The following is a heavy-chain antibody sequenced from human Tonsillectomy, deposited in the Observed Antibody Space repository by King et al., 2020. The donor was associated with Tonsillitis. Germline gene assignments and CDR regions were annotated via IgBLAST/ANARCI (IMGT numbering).Heavy chain of an antibody. J-gene: IGHJ4*02. Sequence: MQLQESGPGLVKPSQTLSLTCTVSGGSISSGGYYWSWIRQHPGKGLEWIGYIYYIGSTYYNPSLKSRVTMSLETSKNQFSLNLRSVTAADTAVYYCATYKEESLTGYLVSRYFDYWGQGTLVTVSS. V-gene: IGHV4-31*03. CDR3: ATYKEESLTGYLVSRYFDY. CDR2: IYYIGST. D-gene: IGHD3-9*01. CDR1: GGSISSGGYY.